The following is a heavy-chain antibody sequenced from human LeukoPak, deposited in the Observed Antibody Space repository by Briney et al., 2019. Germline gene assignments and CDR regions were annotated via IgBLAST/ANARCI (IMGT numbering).Heavy chain of an antibody. J-gene: IGHJ4*02. V-gene: IGHV3-7*01. CDR3: ARGDSSGWYFDY. D-gene: IGHD6-19*01. Sequence: GGSLRLSCAASGFTFSSHAMSWVRQAPGKGLEWVANIKQDGSDKYYVDSVKGRFTISRDNAKNSLYLQMNSLRAEDTAVYYCARGDSSGWYFDYWGQGTLVTVSS. CDR1: GFTFSSHA. CDR2: IKQDGSDK.